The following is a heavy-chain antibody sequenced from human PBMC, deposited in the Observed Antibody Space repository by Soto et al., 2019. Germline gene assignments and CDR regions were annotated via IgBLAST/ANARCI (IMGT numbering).Heavy chain of an antibody. Sequence: GESRKISCKASGYRFSSYWIGWVRQMPGKGLEWMGIIYPGDSDTRYSPSFQGQVTISADKSISTAYLQWSSLKASDTAIYYCVRRADTAVVADYWGQGALVTVSS. J-gene: IGHJ4*02. CDR3: VRRADTAVVADY. CDR2: IYPGDSDT. CDR1: GYRFSSYW. V-gene: IGHV5-51*01. D-gene: IGHD5-18*01.